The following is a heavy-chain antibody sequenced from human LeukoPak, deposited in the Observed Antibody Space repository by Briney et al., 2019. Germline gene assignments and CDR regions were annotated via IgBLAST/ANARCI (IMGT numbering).Heavy chain of an antibody. Sequence: ASVKVSCKASGYTFTSYYMHWVRQAPGQGLEWMGIINPSGGSTSYAQKFQGRVTMTRDTSTSTVYMELSSLRSEDTAVYYCARGEGVLRFLEWYYGMDVWGQGTTVTVSS. D-gene: IGHD3-3*01. CDR2: INPSGGST. V-gene: IGHV1-46*01. CDR3: ARGEGVLRFLEWYYGMDV. CDR1: GYTFTSYY. J-gene: IGHJ6*02.